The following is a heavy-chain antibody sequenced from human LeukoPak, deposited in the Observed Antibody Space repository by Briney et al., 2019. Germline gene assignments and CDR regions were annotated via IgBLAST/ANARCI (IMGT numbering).Heavy chain of an antibody. V-gene: IGHV1-2*06. CDR2: INPNSGGT. J-gene: IGHJ6*02. Sequence: ASVKVSCKASGYTFTGYYMHWVRQAPGQGLEWMGRINPNSGGTNYAQKFQGRVTMTRDTSISTAYMELSRLRSDDTAVYYCARDRYSSGWYFSFTDYYYYYGMDVWGQGTTDTVSS. CDR1: GYTFTGYY. D-gene: IGHD6-19*01. CDR3: ARDRYSSGWYFSFTDYYYYYGMDV.